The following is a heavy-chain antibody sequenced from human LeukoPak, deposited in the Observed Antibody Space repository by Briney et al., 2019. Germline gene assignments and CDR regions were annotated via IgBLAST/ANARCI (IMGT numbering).Heavy chain of an antibody. CDR3: ARDLSVVAASNYMDV. CDR1: GFTFSSYA. CDR2: ISYDGSNK. Sequence: GRSLRLSCAASGFTFSSYAIHWVRQAPGKGLEWVAVISYDGSNKYYADSVKGRFTISRDNSKNTLYLQMNSLRAEDTAVYYCARDLSVVAASNYMDVWSKGTTVIVSS. J-gene: IGHJ6*03. D-gene: IGHD2-15*01. V-gene: IGHV3-30*04.